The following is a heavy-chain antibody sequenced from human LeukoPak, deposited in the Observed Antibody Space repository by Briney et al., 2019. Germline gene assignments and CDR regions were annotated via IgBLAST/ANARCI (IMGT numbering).Heavy chain of an antibody. CDR1: GFTFNSYA. CDR3: AKDGAYCSNTSCFPGM. V-gene: IGHV3-23*01. Sequence: GGSLRLSCAASGFTFNSYAMNWVRQAPGKGLEWVSAISGSGGSTYYADSVKGRFTISRDNSKNTLYLQMNSLTAEDTAVYYCAKDGAYCSNTSCFPGMGAQGTLVTVSS. D-gene: IGHD2-2*01. J-gene: IGHJ4*02. CDR2: ISGSGGST.